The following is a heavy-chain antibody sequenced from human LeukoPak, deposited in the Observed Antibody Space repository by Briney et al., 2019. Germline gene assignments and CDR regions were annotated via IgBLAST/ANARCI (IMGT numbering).Heavy chain of an antibody. D-gene: IGHD6-19*01. CDR2: IYTSGST. Sequence: SETLSLTCTVSGGSISNYYWSWIRQPPGKGLEWIGRIYTSGSTNYNPSLKSRVTISVDTSKNQFSLKLSSVTAADTAVYYCARDLYSSGWYSPNDAFDIWGQGTMVTVSS. V-gene: IGHV4-4*08. CDR3: ARDLYSSGWYSPNDAFDI. CDR1: GGSISNYY. J-gene: IGHJ3*02.